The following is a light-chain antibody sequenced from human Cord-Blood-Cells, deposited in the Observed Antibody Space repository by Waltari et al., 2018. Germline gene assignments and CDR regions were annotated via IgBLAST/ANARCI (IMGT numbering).Light chain of an antibody. CDR3: SSYTSSSTYV. CDR1: SGDVGGYNS. V-gene: IGLV2-14*01. CDR2: EVR. Sequence: QSALTQPASVSGSPGQSITITGTGTSGDVGGYNSVSWYQQHTGKAPKLIIYEVRNRPSGVCNRFSGSKSGNTASLTISGLQSDDEAAYYFSSYTSSSTYVFGTGTKVTVL. J-gene: IGLJ1*01.